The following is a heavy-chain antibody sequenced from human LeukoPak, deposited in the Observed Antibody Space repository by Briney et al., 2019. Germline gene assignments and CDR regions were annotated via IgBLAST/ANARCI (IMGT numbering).Heavy chain of an antibody. Sequence: ASVTVSCKASGYRFSDYAISWVRQAPGQGPEWMGWISAESGNTESAQNFQGRVTMTTDTSTSAAFLELRSLRSDDTAVYYCARPRRSHYFDYWGQGTLVTVSS. CDR1: GYRFSDYA. CDR2: ISAESGNT. CDR3: ARPRRSHYFDY. J-gene: IGHJ4*02. V-gene: IGHV1-18*01.